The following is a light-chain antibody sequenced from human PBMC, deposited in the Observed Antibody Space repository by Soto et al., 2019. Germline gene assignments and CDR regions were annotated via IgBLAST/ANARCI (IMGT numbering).Light chain of an antibody. CDR2: SAS. CDR3: LQSNSYPWT. J-gene: IGKJ1*01. V-gene: IGKV1-17*03. Sequence: DIPMTQSPSAMSASVGDRVTITCRASQGIRTYLAWFQQKPGKAPKRLIFSASSVQSGDPSRFSGSGSGTEFTLTIRSLQPEDVATYYYLQSNSYPWTFGQGTTVQI. CDR1: QGIRTY.